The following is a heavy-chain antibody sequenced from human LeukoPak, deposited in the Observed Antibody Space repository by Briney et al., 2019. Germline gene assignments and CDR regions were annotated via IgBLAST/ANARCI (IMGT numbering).Heavy chain of an antibody. CDR1: GFTFSSYA. Sequence: GRSLRLSCAASGFTFSSYAMHWVRQAPGKGLEWVAVISYDGSNKYYADSVKGRFTISRDNSKNTLYLQMDSLRAEDTAVYYCARENEAPFDYWGQGTLVTVSS. CDR3: ARENEAPFDY. CDR2: ISYDGSNK. V-gene: IGHV3-30-3*01. J-gene: IGHJ4*02.